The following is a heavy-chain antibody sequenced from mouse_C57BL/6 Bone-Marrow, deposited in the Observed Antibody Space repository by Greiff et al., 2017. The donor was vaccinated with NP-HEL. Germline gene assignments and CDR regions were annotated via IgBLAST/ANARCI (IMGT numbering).Heavy chain of an antibody. V-gene: IGHV1-81*01. J-gene: IGHJ3*01. Sequence: QVQLQQSGAELARPGASVKLSCKASGYTFTSYGISWVKQRTGQGLEWIGEIHPRSGNTYYNEKFKGKATLTVDKSSSTAYMELRSLTSEVSAVDFCAIYGGQLRPLFAYWGQGTLVTVSA. CDR2: IHPRSGNT. D-gene: IGHD3-2*02. CDR3: AIYGGQLRPLFAY. CDR1: GYTFTSYG.